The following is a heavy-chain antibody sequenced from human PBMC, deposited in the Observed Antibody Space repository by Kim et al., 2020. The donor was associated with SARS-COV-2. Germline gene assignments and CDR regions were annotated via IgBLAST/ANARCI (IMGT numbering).Heavy chain of an antibody. CDR3: SRRGQQGVRDYYG. J-gene: IGHJ6*01. V-gene: IGHV3-53*01. CDR1: GFTFSSYS. D-gene: IGHD6-13*01. CDR2: IYNGGST. Sequence: GGSLRLSCAASGFTFSSYSMSWVRQAPGKGLEWVSVIYNGGSTNYSDAAVRRLFIFRDNNTKTTHLQLKSLRTADETAEYCSRRGQQGVRDYYG.